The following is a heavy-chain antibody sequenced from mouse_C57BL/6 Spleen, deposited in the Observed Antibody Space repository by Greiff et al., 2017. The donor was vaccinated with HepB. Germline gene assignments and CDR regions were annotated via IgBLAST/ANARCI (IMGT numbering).Heavy chain of an antibody. CDR2: IDPSDSET. Sequence: VKLQQPGAELVRPGSSVKLSCKASGYTFPSYWMHWVKQRPIQGLEWIGNIDPSDSETHYNQKFKDKATLTVDKSSSTAYMQLSSLTSEDSAVYYCASLYYDYDDYFDYWGQGTTLTVSS. V-gene: IGHV1-52*01. CDR3: ASLYYDYDDYFDY. D-gene: IGHD2-4*01. CDR1: GYTFPSYW. J-gene: IGHJ2*01.